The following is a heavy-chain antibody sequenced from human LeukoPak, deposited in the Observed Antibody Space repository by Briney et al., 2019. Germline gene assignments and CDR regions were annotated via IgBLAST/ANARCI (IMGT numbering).Heavy chain of an antibody. CDR2: IYYSGST. CDR3: ARHSGIGMVATPTVEFDY. D-gene: IGHD5-12*01. Sequence: SETLSLTCTVSGGSISSGGYYWSWIRQHPGKGLEWIGYIYYSGSTYYNPSPKSRVTISVDTSKNQFSLKLSSVTAADTAVYYCARHSGIGMVATPTVEFDYWGQGTLVTVSS. V-gene: IGHV4-31*03. CDR1: GGSISSGGYY. J-gene: IGHJ4*02.